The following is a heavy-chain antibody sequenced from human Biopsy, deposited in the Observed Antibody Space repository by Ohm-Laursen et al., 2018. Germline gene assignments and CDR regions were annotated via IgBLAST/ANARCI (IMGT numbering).Heavy chain of an antibody. CDR3: ATSGAADSWGNYYGMDV. CDR1: GFDFSDYS. J-gene: IGHJ6*02. V-gene: IGHV3-21*01. Sequence: SLRLSCAASGFDFSDYSTSWVRQAPGKGLEWVSSISGSSTYIYYADSVKGRFTISRDNAKNSLSLQMNSLRADDTAVYYCATSGAADSWGNYYGMDVWGQGTTVTVSS. CDR2: ISGSSTYI. D-gene: IGHD3-16*01.